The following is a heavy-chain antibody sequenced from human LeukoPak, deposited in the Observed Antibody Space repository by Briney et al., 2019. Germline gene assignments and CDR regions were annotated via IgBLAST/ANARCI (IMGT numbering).Heavy chain of an antibody. CDR3: ARHSHYDSSGYYTSPYNWFDP. J-gene: IGHJ5*02. D-gene: IGHD3-22*01. V-gene: IGHV4-39*01. Sequence: SETLSLTCTVSGGSVSSSSYYWGWIRQPPGKGLEWIGSIYYSGSTYYNPSLKSRVTISVDTSKNQSSLKLSSVTAADTAVYYCARHSHYDSSGYYTSPYNWFDPWGQGTLVTVSS. CDR2: IYYSGST. CDR1: GGSVSSSSYY.